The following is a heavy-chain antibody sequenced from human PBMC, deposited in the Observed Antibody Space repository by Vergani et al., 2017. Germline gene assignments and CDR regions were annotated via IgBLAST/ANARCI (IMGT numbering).Heavy chain of an antibody. J-gene: IGHJ2*01. V-gene: IGHV1-69*01. Sequence: QVQLVQSGAEVKKPGSSVKVSCKASGGTFSSYAISWVRQAPGQGLEWMGGIIPIFGTANYAQKFQGRVTITADESTSTAYMELSSLRSEDTAVYYCAREGRRVIAVHEWDFELWGRGTLVTVSS. CDR1: GGTFSSYA. CDR3: AREGRRVIAVHEWDFEL. D-gene: IGHD2-21*01. CDR2: IIPIFGTA.